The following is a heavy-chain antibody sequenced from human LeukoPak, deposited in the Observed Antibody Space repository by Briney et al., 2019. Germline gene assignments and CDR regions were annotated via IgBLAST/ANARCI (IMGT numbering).Heavy chain of an antibody. V-gene: IGHV1-18*01. CDR2: INAYNGNT. Sequence: GASVKVSCKASGYTFTSYGISWVRQAPGQGLEWMGWINAYNGNTNYAQKLQGRVTMTTDTSTSTAYMELRSLRSDDTAVYYCARTGGYYYDSSGYYSSSYYFDYWGQGTLVTVSS. J-gene: IGHJ4*02. CDR1: GYTFTSYG. CDR3: ARTGGYYYDSSGYYSSSYYFDY. D-gene: IGHD3-22*01.